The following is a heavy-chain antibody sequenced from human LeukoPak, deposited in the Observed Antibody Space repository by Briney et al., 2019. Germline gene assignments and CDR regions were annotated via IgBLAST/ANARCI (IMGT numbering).Heavy chain of an antibody. CDR1: GGSISPYY. CDR2: IYYSGTT. D-gene: IGHD2-15*01. V-gene: IGHV4-59*01. Sequence: SETLSLTCSVSGGSISPYYWSWIRQPPGEGLEWIGYIYYSGTTNYNPSLQSRVTISVATSKNQFSLKLSSVTAADTALYYCARDRASAGGFDYWGQGTLVTVSS. CDR3: ARDRASAGGFDY. J-gene: IGHJ4*02.